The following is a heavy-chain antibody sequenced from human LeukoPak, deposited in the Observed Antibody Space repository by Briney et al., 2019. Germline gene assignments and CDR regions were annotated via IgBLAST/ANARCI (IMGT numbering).Heavy chain of an antibody. CDR3: ARDSTGRGYYYDSSGVYYFDY. CDR1: GFTFSSYA. CDR2: ISYDGSNK. Sequence: GGSLRLSCAASGFTFSSYAMHWVRQAPGKGLEWVAVISYDGSNKYYADSVKGRFTISRDNSKNTLYLQMNSLRAEDTAVYYCARDSTGRGYYYDSSGVYYFDYWGQGTLVTVSS. D-gene: IGHD3-22*01. V-gene: IGHV3-30-3*01. J-gene: IGHJ4*02.